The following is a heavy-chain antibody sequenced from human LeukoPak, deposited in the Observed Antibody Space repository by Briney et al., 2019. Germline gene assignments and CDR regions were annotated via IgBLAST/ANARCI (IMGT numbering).Heavy chain of an antibody. D-gene: IGHD4-17*01. Sequence: SETLSLTCTVSGGSISSYYWSWIRQPPAKGLEWIGYIYYSGSTNYNPSLKSRVTISVDTSKNQFSLKLSSVTAADTAVYYCASGAYYGDYYFDYWGQGTLVTVSS. J-gene: IGHJ4*02. V-gene: IGHV4-59*01. CDR2: IYYSGST. CDR3: ASGAYYGDYYFDY. CDR1: GGSISSYY.